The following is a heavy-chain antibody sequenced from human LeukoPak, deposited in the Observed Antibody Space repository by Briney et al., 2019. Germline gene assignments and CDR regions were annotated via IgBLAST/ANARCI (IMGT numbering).Heavy chain of an antibody. CDR2: ISAYNGNT. J-gene: IGHJ4*02. D-gene: IGHD4-11*01. CDR1: GGTFSSYA. Sequence: GASVKVSCKASGGTFSSYAISWVRQAPGQGLEWMGWISAYNGNTNYAQKLQGRVTMTTDTSTSTAYMELRSLRSDDTAVYYCARSLSDYSRFDYWGQGTLVTVSS. CDR3: ARSLSDYSRFDY. V-gene: IGHV1-18*01.